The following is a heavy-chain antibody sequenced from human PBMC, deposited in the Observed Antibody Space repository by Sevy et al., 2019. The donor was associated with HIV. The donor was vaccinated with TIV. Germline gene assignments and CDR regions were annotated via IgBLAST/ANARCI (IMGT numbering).Heavy chain of an antibody. CDR1: GFSFPDYA. J-gene: IGHJ3*01. Sequence: GGSLRLSCAASGFSFPDYAMSWVRQPPGKGLEWVSGINWNADNTGYADSLKGRFTISRDNAKNSLYLEINSLRAEDTALYYCARSTYYYDTTGYGAFDLWGQGTLVTVSS. CDR2: INWNADNT. V-gene: IGHV3-20*04. D-gene: IGHD3-22*01. CDR3: ARSTYYYDTTGYGAFDL.